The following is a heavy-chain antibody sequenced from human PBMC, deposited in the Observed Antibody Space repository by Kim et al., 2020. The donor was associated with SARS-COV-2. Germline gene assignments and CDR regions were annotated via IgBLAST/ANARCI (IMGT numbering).Heavy chain of an antibody. J-gene: IGHJ3*01. CDR1: GGSISNHY. CDR3: ARDPPGPDYSFDL. CDR2: IDYSGGT. Sequence: SETLSLTCIVSGGSISNHYWSWIRQTPGKGLEWIGYIDYSGGTNSNPSLKSRVTISLDTSKNQFSLKLSPVTAADTAVYYCARDPPGPDYSFDLWGQGTMVTVSS. D-gene: IGHD5-12*01. V-gene: IGHV4-59*11.